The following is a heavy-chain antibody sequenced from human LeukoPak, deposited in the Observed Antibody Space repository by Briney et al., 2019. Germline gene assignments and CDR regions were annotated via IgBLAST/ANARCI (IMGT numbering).Heavy chain of an antibody. CDR1: GGSISSYY. Sequence: SETLSLTCAVYGGSISSYYWSWIRQPAGKGLEWIGRIYTSGSTNYNPSLKSRVTMSVDTSKNQFSLKLSSVTAADTAVYYCAGGYSYGHYYYMDVWGKGTTVTISS. D-gene: IGHD5-18*01. J-gene: IGHJ6*03. CDR3: AGGYSYGHYYYMDV. CDR2: IYTSGST. V-gene: IGHV4-59*10.